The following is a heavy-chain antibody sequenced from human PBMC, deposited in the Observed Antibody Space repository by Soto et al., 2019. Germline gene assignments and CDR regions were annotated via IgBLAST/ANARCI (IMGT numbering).Heavy chain of an antibody. V-gene: IGHV4-30-2*06. D-gene: IGHD2-15*01. CDR3: ARGGGYDSFDF. J-gene: IGHJ4*02. CDR2: IATLKTH. Sequence: PSEPLSPTCSVSGVTMSQGGYSWSWIRQSPGKGLERLGSIATLKTHSYNPSFKSRLSLSIPRARHQFSLSPSSMTAADKAVDYCARGGGYDSFDFWGQVIQVTVPQ. CDR1: GVTMSQGGYS.